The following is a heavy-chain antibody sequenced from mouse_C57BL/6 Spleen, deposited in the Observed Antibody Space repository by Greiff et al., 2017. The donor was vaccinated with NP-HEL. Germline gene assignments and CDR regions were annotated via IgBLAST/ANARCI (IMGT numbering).Heavy chain of an antibody. CDR2: ISGGGGNT. V-gene: IGHV5-9*01. CDR1: GFTFSSYT. J-gene: IGHJ1*03. D-gene: IGHD2-4*01. CDR3: ARQDYPYWYFDV. Sequence: EVQLVESGGGLVKPGGSLKLSCAASGFTFSSYTMSWVRQTPEKRLEWVATISGGGGNTYYPDSVKGRFTISRDNAKNTLYLQMSSLRSEDTALYYCARQDYPYWYFDVWGTGTTVTVSS.